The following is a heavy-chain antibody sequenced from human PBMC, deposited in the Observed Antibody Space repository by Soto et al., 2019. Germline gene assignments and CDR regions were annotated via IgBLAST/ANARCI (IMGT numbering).Heavy chain of an antibody. CDR3: ARASSLPYYYDSSGYYQRENWFDP. CDR2: INAGNGNT. Sequence: ASVKVSCKASGYTFTSYAMHWVRQAPGQRLEWMGWINAGNGNTKYSQKFQGRVTITRDTSASTAYMELSSLRSEDTAVYYCARASSLPYYYDSSGYYQRENWFDPWGQGTLVTVSS. D-gene: IGHD3-22*01. J-gene: IGHJ5*02. CDR1: GYTFTSYA. V-gene: IGHV1-3*01.